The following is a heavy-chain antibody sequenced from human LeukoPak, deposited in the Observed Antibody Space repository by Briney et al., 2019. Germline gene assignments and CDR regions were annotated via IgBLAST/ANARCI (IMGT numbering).Heavy chain of an antibody. CDR1: GFTFSSYG. J-gene: IGHJ4*02. CDR3: AKGEGYLDY. Sequence: GGSLRLSCAASGFTFSSYGMHWVRQAPGKGLEWVAVISYDGSNKYYADSVKGRFTISRDNSKNTLYLQMNSLRAEDTAVYYCAKGEGYLDYWGQGTLVTVSS. D-gene: IGHD3-22*01. V-gene: IGHV3-30*18. CDR2: ISYDGSNK.